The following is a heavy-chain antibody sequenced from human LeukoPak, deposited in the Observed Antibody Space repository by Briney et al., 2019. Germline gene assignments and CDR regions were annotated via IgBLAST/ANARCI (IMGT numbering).Heavy chain of an antibody. V-gene: IGHV3-9*01. CDR1: GFTFDDYA. CDR3: ARFRSGGTFRASLYYYYYYMDV. J-gene: IGHJ6*03. Sequence: GGSLRLSCAASGFTFDDYAMHWVRQAPGKGLEWVSGISWNSGSIGYADSVKGRFTISRDNARNSLYLQMNSLRAEDTAVYYCARFRSGGTFRASLYYYYYYMDVWGKGTTVTVSS. CDR2: ISWNSGSI. D-gene: IGHD2-15*01.